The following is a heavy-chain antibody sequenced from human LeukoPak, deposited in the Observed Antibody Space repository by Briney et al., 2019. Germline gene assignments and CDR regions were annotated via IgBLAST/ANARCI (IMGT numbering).Heavy chain of an antibody. CDR2: INPNSGLT. D-gene: IGHD3-22*01. Sequence: ASVKVSCKASGYTFTSYGISWVRQAPGQGLEWMGWINPNSGLTHYAQKFQGSVTMTRDTSISTAYLEMRGLRSDDTAVYYCARNYPYYYDSSGSYPDAFDIWAQGTLVTVSS. J-gene: IGHJ3*02. CDR3: ARNYPYYYDSSGSYPDAFDI. CDR1: GYTFTSYG. V-gene: IGHV1-2*02.